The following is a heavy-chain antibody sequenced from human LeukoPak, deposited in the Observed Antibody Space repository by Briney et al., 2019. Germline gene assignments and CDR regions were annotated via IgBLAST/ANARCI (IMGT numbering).Heavy chain of an antibody. CDR2: IYHSGTT. D-gene: IGHD3-3*01. V-gene: IGHV4-30-2*01. CDR3: TRGVWEWSVFDP. J-gene: IGHJ5*02. CDR1: GGSINSAAYF. Sequence: SETLSLTCIVSGGSINSAAYFWSWIRQPPGKGLEWIGYIYHSGTTYYNPSLKSRVTMSVDGLKNQFSLNLNSVTAADTAVYYCTRGVWEWSVFDPWGRESWSPSPQ.